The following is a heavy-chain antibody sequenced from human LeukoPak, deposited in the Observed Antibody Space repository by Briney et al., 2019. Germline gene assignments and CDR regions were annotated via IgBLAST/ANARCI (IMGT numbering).Heavy chain of an antibody. CDR2: IHHSGST. CDR1: GGSISSYY. J-gene: IGHJ4*02. V-gene: IGHV4-59*08. D-gene: IGHD2-2*01. CDR3: ARLGYCSSTSCYPDY. Sequence: SETLSLTCTVSGGSISSYYWSWIRQPPGKGLEWITSIHHSGSTDYNPSLKSRVTISVDTSKNQFSLKLRYVTAADTAVYYCARLGYCSSTSCYPDYWGQGTLVTVSS.